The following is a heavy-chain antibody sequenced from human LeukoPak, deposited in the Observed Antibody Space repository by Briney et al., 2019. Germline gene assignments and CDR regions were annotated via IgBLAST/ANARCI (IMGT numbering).Heavy chain of an antibody. CDR2: IVVGSGNT. Sequence: SVKVSCKASGFTFTSTAMQWVRQARGQRLEWIGWIVVGSGNTNYAQKFQERVTITRDMSTSTAYMELSSLRSEDAAVYYCAADVLSDIVATGLDYWGQGTLVTVSS. CDR1: GFTFTSTA. J-gene: IGHJ4*02. D-gene: IGHD5-12*01. CDR3: AADVLSDIVATGLDY. V-gene: IGHV1-58*02.